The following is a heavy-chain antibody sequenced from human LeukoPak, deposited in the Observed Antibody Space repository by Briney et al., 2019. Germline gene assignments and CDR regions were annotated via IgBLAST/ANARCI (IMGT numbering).Heavy chain of an antibody. J-gene: IGHJ4*02. D-gene: IGHD3-9*01. Sequence: GGSLRLSCAASGFTFSSYAMSWFRQAPGKGLEWVSAISGSGGSTYYADSVKGRFTISRDNSKNTLYLQMNSLRAEDTAVYYCAKNVLTGYYRLYYFDYWGQGTLVTVSS. V-gene: IGHV3-23*01. CDR3: AKNVLTGYYRLYYFDY. CDR1: GFTFSSYA. CDR2: ISGSGGST.